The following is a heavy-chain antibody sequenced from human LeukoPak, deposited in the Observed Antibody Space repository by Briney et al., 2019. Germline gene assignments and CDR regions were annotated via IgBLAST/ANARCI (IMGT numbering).Heavy chain of an antibody. CDR3: ARGAFDI. V-gene: IGHV4-39*07. J-gene: IGHJ3*02. Sequence: SETLSLTCTVSGGSISGSSYYWGWIRQPPGKGLEWIGEINHSGSTNYNSSLKSRVTISVDTSKNQFSLKLSSVTAADTAVYYCARGAFDIWGQGTMVTVSS. CDR2: INHSGST. CDR1: GGSISGSSYY.